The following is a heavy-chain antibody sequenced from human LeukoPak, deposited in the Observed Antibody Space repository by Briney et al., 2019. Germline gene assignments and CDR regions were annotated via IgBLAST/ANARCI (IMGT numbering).Heavy chain of an antibody. V-gene: IGHV1-2*02. CDR1: GYTFTGYY. J-gene: IGHJ3*02. D-gene: IGHD3-10*01. CDR2: INPNSGGT. CDR3: ARYYGSGYAFDI. Sequence: ASVKVSCKASGYTFTGYYMHWVRQAPGQGLEWMGWINPNSGGTNYAQKFQGGVTMTRDTSISTAYMELSRLRSDDTAVYYYARYYGSGYAFDIWGQGTMVTVSS.